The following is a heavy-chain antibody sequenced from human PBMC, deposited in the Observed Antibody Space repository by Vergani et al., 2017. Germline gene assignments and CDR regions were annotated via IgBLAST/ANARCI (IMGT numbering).Heavy chain of an antibody. J-gene: IGHJ4*02. CDR1: GASVNSYY. V-gene: IGHV4-59*02. Sequence: QVKLQESGPGLVKPSETLSLTCTVSGASVNSYYWSWIRQPPGKGLEWMGYVSFRGDTLYDPSVKGRMTISLNTSSNQFSLYLTSVTAAYTAVYYCARSRKYYGAGSPDYWGQGTLVTVSS. D-gene: IGHD3-10*01. CDR2: VSFRGDT. CDR3: ARSRKYYGAGSPDY.